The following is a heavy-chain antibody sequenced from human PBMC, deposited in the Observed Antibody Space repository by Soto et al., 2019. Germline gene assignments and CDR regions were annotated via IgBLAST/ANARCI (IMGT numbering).Heavy chain of an antibody. CDR3: ARETAAAGTTKVHWFDP. Sequence: ASVKVSCKASGYTFTSYYMHWVRQAPGQGLEWMGMINPSGGSTSYAQKFQGRVTMTRDTSTSTVYMELSSLRSEDTAVYYCARETAAAGTTKVHWFDPWGQGTLVTVSS. D-gene: IGHD6-13*01. CDR1: GYTFTSYY. J-gene: IGHJ5*02. V-gene: IGHV1-46*01. CDR2: INPSGGST.